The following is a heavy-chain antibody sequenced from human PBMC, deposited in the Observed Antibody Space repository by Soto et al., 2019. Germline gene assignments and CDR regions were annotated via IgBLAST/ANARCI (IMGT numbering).Heavy chain of an antibody. V-gene: IGHV1-69*13. CDR1: GGTFSSFA. CDR2: IIPIFDTA. D-gene: IGHD3-22*01. Sequence: ASVKVSCKASGGTFSSFAISWVRQAPGQGLEWMARIIPIFDTANYAQKFQGRVTITADGSTSTAYMELSSLRSEDTAVYYCVGYYYNTRGYYYDYWGQGTLVTVSS. J-gene: IGHJ4*02. CDR3: VGYYYNTRGYYYDY.